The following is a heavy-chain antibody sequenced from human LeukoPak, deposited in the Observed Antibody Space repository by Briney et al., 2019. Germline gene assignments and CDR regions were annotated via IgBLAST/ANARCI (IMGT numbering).Heavy chain of an antibody. CDR1: GYTFSSYD. Sequence: ASVKVSCKASGYTFSSYDINWVRQATGQGLEWMGWMNPNSGNTGYAQKFQGRITMTRNTAISTAYMDLSSVTSDDTAVYYGARAGQDSINAFDAFDIWGQGTMVTVSS. V-gene: IGHV1-8*01. D-gene: IGHD3-22*01. CDR3: ARAGQDSINAFDAFDI. CDR2: MNPNSGNT. J-gene: IGHJ3*02.